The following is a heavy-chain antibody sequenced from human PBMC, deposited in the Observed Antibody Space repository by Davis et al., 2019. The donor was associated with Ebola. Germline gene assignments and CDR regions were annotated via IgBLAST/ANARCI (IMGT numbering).Heavy chain of an antibody. CDR3: TRTQSPRGDKDV. Sequence: GESLKISCAASGFTFSSYWMSWVRQAPGKGLEWVGRIRSKANSYATAYAASVKGRFTISRDDSKNTAYLQMNSLKTEDTAVYYCTRTQSPRGDKDVWGQGTTVTVSS. CDR1: GFTFSSYW. CDR2: IRSKANSYAT. D-gene: IGHD2-21*01. V-gene: IGHV3-73*01. J-gene: IGHJ6*02.